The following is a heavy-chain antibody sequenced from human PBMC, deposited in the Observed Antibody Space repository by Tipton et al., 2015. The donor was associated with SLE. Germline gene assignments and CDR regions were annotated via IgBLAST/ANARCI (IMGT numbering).Heavy chain of an antibody. Sequence: GSLRLSCAASGFSVSSNYMSWVRQAPGKGLEWVSVIYITGETYFADSVKGRFTISRDNSKNTLYLQMNSLRAEDTAVYHCARKGGYTSDVKYYYMDVWGKGTTVTVSS. CDR3: ARKGGYTSDVKYYYMDV. CDR2: IYITGET. J-gene: IGHJ6*03. CDR1: GFSVSSNY. V-gene: IGHV3-66*03. D-gene: IGHD1-1*01.